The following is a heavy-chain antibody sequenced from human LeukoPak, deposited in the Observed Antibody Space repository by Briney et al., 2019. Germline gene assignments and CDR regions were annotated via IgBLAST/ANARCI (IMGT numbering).Heavy chain of an antibody. D-gene: IGHD5-18*01. CDR1: GFTFSNYA. CDR2: IQYDGTNK. Sequence: GRSLRLSCAASGFTFSNYAMHWVRQAPGKGLEWVAVIQYDGTNKYYADSVKSRFTISRDNSKSTVYLQVNNLRGEDTAVYYCVKEGYSYGDDFWGQGTLVIVSS. V-gene: IGHV3-33*05. J-gene: IGHJ4*02. CDR3: VKEGYSYGDDF.